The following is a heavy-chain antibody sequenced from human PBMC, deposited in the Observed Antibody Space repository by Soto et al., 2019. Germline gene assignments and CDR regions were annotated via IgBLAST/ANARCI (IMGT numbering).Heavy chain of an antibody. J-gene: IGHJ6*02. V-gene: IGHV3-30*18. D-gene: IGHD2-21*01. Sequence: LRLSCAASAFTFSAHDMHSVRQAPSKGLDLVALISYDGSKNSYADSVKGRFTISRDKSKNTLYLQMNSLRPEDTAVYYCAKDNFRCGDECYHYYGLDVWGQGTTVTVCS. CDR1: AFTFSAHD. CDR2: ISYDGSKN. CDR3: AKDNFRCGDECYHYYGLDV.